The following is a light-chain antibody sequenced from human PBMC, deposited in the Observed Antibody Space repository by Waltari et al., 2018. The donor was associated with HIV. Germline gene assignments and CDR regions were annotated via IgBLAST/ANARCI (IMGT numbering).Light chain of an antibody. CDR3: ASYTRSGILL. J-gene: IGLJ2*01. CDR1: SSDIGAYNF. CDR2: EVS. Sequence: QSALTQPASVSGSPGKSITISCIGSSSDIGAYNFVSWYQQRPGKAPKLMIYEVSDRPAGSSNGFSGSKSGITDSLTISGLQADDEADYYCASYTRSGILLFGGGTRLTVL. V-gene: IGLV2-14*01.